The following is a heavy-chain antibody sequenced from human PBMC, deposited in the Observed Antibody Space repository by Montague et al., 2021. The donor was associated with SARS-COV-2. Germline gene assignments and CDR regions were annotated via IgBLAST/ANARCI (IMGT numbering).Heavy chain of an antibody. Sequence: SETLSLTCAISGGSFSNYYWSWIRQPPGKGLEWIGEVNQSGTTIYNPSVKSGATISEDTSKNQFYLRLNSVTAADTAVDYCARGRQPVVVPGAGPAGRAFDIWGQGTVVTVSS. J-gene: IGHJ3*02. CDR3: ARGRQPVVVPGAGPAGRAFDI. D-gene: IGHD2-2*01. V-gene: IGHV4-34*01. CDR2: VNQSGTT. CDR1: GGSFSNYY.